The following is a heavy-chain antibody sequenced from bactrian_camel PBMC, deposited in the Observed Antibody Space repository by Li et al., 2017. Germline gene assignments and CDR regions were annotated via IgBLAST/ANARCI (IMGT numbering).Heavy chain of an antibody. Sequence: HVQLVESGGGSVQAGDSLRLSCAASGYGYRSYYMGWFRQVPGKEREGVAAIDHAGSATYTYAVQGRFTISKDSAKNTLYLQMNNLKPEDTAMYYCAADHNFRAYCYTPSDFGFWGQGTQVTIS. V-gene: IGHV3S55*01. CDR1: GYGYRSYY. J-gene: IGHJ6*01. CDR2: IDHAGSA. D-gene: IGHD1*01. CDR3: AADHNFRAYCYTPSDFGF.